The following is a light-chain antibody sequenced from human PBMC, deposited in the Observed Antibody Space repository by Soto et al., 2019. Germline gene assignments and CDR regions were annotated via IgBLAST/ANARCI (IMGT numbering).Light chain of an antibody. J-gene: IGKJ1*01. CDR3: QQYNNWLWT. CDR2: DAS. V-gene: IGKV3-15*01. Sequence: EIVMTQSPATLSVSPGERATLSCRASQSVSRNVAWYQQKPGQAPRLLIHDASTRATGISVRFSGSGSGTEFTLTISRLQSEDFAVYYCQQYNNWLWTFGQGTKVEI. CDR1: QSVSRN.